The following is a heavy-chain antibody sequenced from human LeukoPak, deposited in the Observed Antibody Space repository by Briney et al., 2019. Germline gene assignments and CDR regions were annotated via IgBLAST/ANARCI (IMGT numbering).Heavy chain of an antibody. CDR1: GFTFGSYG. CDR2: IRYDGSNK. Sequence: GGSLRLSCAAPGFTFGSYGMHWVRQARGKGVEWVAFIRYDGSNKYYADSVKGRFTISRDNSKNTLYLQMNSLRAEDTAVYYCAKDKGRSSLHFDYWGQGTLVTVSS. J-gene: IGHJ4*02. D-gene: IGHD6-13*01. V-gene: IGHV3-30*02. CDR3: AKDKGRSSLHFDY.